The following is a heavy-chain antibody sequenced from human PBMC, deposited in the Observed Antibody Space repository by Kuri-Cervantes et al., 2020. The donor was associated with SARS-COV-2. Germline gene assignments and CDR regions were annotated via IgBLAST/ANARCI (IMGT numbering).Heavy chain of an antibody. CDR3: AREFYYDSSGYYYGGALDY. Sequence: GGSLRLSCAASGFTFSSYAMSWVRQAPGKGLEWVSAISGSGGSTYYADSVKGRFTISRDNSKNTLFLQMNSLRAEDTAVYYCAREFYYDSSGYYYGGALDYWGQGTLVTVSS. CDR2: ISGSGGST. J-gene: IGHJ4*02. CDR1: GFTFSSYA. V-gene: IGHV3-23*01. D-gene: IGHD3-22*01.